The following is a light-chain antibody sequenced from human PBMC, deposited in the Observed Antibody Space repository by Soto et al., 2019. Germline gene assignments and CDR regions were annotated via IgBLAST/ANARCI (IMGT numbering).Light chain of an antibody. CDR2: WAS. CDR1: QRVLYSSNNKNY. Sequence: DIVMTQSPDSLAVSLGERATINCKSSQRVLYSSNNKNYLAWYQQKPGQPPKLLIYWASTRESGVPDRFSGSGSGKDFTLTISSLQAEDVAVYYCQQYYSTPQTFGQGTKLEIK. CDR3: QQYYSTPQT. J-gene: IGKJ2*01. V-gene: IGKV4-1*01.